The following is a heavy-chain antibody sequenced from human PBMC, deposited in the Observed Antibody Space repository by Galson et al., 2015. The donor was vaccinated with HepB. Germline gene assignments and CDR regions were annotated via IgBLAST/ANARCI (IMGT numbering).Heavy chain of an antibody. CDR2: ISAYNGNT. CDR1: GYTFTSYG. Sequence: SVKVSCKASGYTFTSYGISWVRQAPGQGLEWMGWISAYNGNTNYAQKLQGRVTMTTDTSTSTAYMELRSLRSDDTAVYYCARDLGARGYSSSYKPDTYYYYGMDVWGQGTTVTVSS. CDR3: ARDLGARGYSSSYKPDTYYYYGMDV. D-gene: IGHD6-13*01. J-gene: IGHJ6*02. V-gene: IGHV1-18*01.